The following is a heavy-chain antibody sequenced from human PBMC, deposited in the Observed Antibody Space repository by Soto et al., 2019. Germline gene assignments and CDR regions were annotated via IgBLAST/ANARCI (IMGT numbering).Heavy chain of an antibody. CDR3: ARELAPVFGVVIMGAFDY. D-gene: IGHD3-3*01. V-gene: IGHV1-2*04. CDR2: INPNSGGT. J-gene: IGHJ4*02. Sequence: ASVKVSCKASGYTFTGYYMHWVRQAPGQGLEWMGWINPNSGGTNHAQKFQGWVTMTRDTSISTAYMELSRLRSDDTAVYYCARELAPVFGVVIMGAFDYWGQGTLVTVSS. CDR1: GYTFTGYY.